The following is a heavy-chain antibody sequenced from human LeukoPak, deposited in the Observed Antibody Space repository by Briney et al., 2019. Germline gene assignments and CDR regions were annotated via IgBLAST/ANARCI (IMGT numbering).Heavy chain of an antibody. J-gene: IGHJ4*02. Sequence: SETLSLTCTVSGGSISSYYWSWIRQPPGKGLQWIGYIYYSGSTNYNPSLKSRVTISVDTSKNQFSLKLSSVTAADTAVYYCARHAHGYSSSWYDYWGQGTLVTVSS. CDR1: GGSISSYY. D-gene: IGHD6-13*01. CDR3: ARHAHGYSSSWYDY. V-gene: IGHV4-59*08. CDR2: IYYSGST.